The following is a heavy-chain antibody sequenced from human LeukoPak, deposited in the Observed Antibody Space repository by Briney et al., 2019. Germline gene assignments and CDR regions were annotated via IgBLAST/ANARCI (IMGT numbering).Heavy chain of an antibody. CDR2: IYYSGST. CDR1: ADSLSSGGYY. J-gene: IGHJ5*02. D-gene: IGHD3-10*01. V-gene: IGHV4-31*03. Sequence: PTLPSPVSADSLSSGGYYWRWLRRHRGKGMEWIGYIYYSGSTYYHPSLTSRAPISVDTSKNQFSLKLSSVTAADTAVYYCARAGSGSYYVDNWFDPWGRGTLVTVSS. CDR3: ARAGSGSYYVDNWFDP.